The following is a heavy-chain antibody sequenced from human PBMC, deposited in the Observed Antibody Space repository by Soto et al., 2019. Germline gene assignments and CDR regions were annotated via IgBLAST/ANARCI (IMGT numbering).Heavy chain of an antibody. CDR1: GGSFSGYY. D-gene: IGHD3-22*01. J-gene: IGHJ6*02. Sequence: QVQLQQWGAGLLKPSETLSLTCAVYGGSFSGYYWSWIRQPPGKGLEWIGEINHSGSTNYNPSLKSRVTISVEKSQNQFSLKLSSVTAADTAVYYCARVGPKIVVVKRYGMDVWGQGTTVTVSS. CDR3: ARVGPKIVVVKRYGMDV. V-gene: IGHV4-34*01. CDR2: INHSGST.